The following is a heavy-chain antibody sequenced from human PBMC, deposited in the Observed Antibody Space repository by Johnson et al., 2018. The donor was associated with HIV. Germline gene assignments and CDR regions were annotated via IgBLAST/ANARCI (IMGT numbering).Heavy chain of an antibody. D-gene: IGHD3-10*01. CDR1: GFTFSSYG. V-gene: IGHV3-30*18. J-gene: IGHJ3*02. CDR3: AKGRGHAFDI. CDR2: ISYDGSNK. Sequence: VQLVESGGDVVQPGRSLRLSCAASGFTFSSYGMHWVRQAPGKGLEWVAVISYDGSNKYYADSVKGRFTISRDNSKNTLYLQMNSLRAEDTAVYYCAKGRGHAFDIWGQGTMVTVSS.